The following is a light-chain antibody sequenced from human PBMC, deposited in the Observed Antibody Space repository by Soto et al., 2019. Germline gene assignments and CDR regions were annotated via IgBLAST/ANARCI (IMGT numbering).Light chain of an antibody. CDR1: QSVSSD. CDR3: QQRSNWPPIT. Sequence: EIVLAQSPGTLSLSPGERATLSCRASQSVSSDLAWYHQKPGQAPRLLIYGASNRATGIPDRFSGSGSGTDFTLTISRLEPEDFAVYYCQQRSNWPPITFGQGTRLEI. V-gene: IGKV3-11*01. J-gene: IGKJ5*01. CDR2: GAS.